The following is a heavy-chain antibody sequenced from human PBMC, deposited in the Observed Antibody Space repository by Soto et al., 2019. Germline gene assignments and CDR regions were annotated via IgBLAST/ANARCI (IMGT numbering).Heavy chain of an antibody. CDR2: IYYSGST. V-gene: IGHV4-39*01. Sequence: SETLSLTCTVSGGSISSSSYYWGWIRQPPGKGLEWIGSIYYSGSTYYNPSLKSRVTISVDTSKNQFSLKLSSVTAADTAVYYCARNPGYSSSWSGSFWFDHWGQGTLVTVSS. CDR1: GGSISSSSYY. CDR3: ARNPGYSSSWSGSFWFDH. J-gene: IGHJ5*02. D-gene: IGHD6-13*01.